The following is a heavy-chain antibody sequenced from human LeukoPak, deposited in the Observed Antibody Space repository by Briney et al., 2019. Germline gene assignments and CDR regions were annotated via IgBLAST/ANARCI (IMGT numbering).Heavy chain of an antibody. J-gene: IGHJ4*02. CDR3: ARDHHIDYSNSLGPYDY. Sequence: SETLSLTCTVSGGSISSSSYYWVWIRQPPGKGLEGIGSIYYSGSTYHNPSLKSRVTISVDTSKDQFSLKLSSVTAADTAAYYCARDHHIDYSNSLGPYDYWGQGTLVTVSS. CDR1: GGSISSSSYY. D-gene: IGHD4-11*01. V-gene: IGHV4-39*07. CDR2: IYYSGST.